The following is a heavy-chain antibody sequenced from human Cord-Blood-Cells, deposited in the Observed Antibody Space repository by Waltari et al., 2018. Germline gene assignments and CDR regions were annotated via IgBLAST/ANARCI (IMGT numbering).Heavy chain of an antibody. CDR2: IYSGGST. CDR1: GFTVSSNY. D-gene: IGHD1-20*01. V-gene: IGHV3-53*01. CDR3: ARDLPSRDYKGDY. Sequence: EVQLVESGGGLIQPGGSLRLSCAASGFTVSSNYMSWFRQAPGKGLEWVSVIYSGGSTYYADSVKGRFTISRDNSKNTLYLQMNSLRAEDTAVYYCARDLPSRDYKGDYWGQGTLVTVSS. J-gene: IGHJ4*02.